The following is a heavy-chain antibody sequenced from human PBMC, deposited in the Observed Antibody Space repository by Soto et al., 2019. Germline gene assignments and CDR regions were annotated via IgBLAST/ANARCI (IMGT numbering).Heavy chain of an antibody. D-gene: IGHD6-19*01. CDR2: IYYGGST. J-gene: IGHJ4*02. V-gene: IGHV4-39*01. CDR3: ARHRIAVAGTYTDY. CDR1: GGSISSSSYY. Sequence: PSETLSLTCTVSGGSISSSSYYWGWIRQPPGKGLEWIGSIYYGGSTYYNPSLKSRVTISVDTSKNQFSLKLSSVTAADTAVYYCARHRIAVAGTYTDYWGQGTLVTVSS.